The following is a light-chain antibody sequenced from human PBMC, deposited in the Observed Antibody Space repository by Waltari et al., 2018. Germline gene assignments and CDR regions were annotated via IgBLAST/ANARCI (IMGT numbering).Light chain of an antibody. CDR1: SSDIGGHNY. Sequence: QSALTQPASVSGSPGQSITISCTGTSSDIGGHNYVSWYQQHPGKAPKLMIYDVSKRPSVVSNLFSASKSGNTASLTISGLQAEDEADYYCSSYTSSSTFGGGTKLTVL. CDR3: SSYTSSST. J-gene: IGLJ2*01. CDR2: DVS. V-gene: IGLV2-14*01.